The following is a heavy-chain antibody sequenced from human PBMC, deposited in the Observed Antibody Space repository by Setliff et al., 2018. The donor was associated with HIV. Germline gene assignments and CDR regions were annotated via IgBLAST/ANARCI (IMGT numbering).Heavy chain of an antibody. D-gene: IGHD3-16*01. CDR1: GFSLSDYY. V-gene: IGHV3-11*04. CDR3: ARGGANPSWFDS. J-gene: IGHJ5*01. Sequence: GGSLRLSCAASGFSLSDYYMNWIRQAPGKGLEWISQISRYGNNMYYADSVKGRFTNSRDNAKNTLYLQMDSLRAEDTAVYYCARGGANPSWFDSWGQGTLVTVSS. CDR2: ISRYGNNM.